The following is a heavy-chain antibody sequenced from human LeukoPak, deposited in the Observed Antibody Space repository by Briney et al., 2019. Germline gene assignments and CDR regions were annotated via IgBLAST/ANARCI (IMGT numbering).Heavy chain of an antibody. V-gene: IGHV3-30*02. J-gene: IGHJ5*01. CDR3: ARARRSGGITLIRGVKDRGWFDS. CDR2: IRPDGDNK. D-gene: IGHD3-10*01. CDR1: GFTFSSYG. Sequence: GGSLRLSCAASGFTFSSYGMHWVRQAPGKGLEWVAFIRPDGDNKYYADSVKGRFTISRDNSKNTLYLQMNSLRAEDTAVHYCARARRSGGITLIRGVKDRGWFDSWGQGTLVTVSS.